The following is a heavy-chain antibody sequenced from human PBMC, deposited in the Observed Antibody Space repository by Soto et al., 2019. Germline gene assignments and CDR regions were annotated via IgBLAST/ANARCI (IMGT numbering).Heavy chain of an antibody. V-gene: IGHV3-23*01. Sequence: GGSLRLSCAASAFTFSCCAMSWDRPAPGKGLEWVSTISGSGGRTYYADSVKGRFTISRDNSKNTLYLQLTSLRAEDTAIYYCAKDRPIGYCTSSSCPTDAFDIWGQGTMVTV. J-gene: IGHJ3*02. D-gene: IGHD2-2*01. CDR1: AFTFSCCA. CDR3: AKDRPIGYCTSSSCPTDAFDI. CDR2: ISGSGGRT.